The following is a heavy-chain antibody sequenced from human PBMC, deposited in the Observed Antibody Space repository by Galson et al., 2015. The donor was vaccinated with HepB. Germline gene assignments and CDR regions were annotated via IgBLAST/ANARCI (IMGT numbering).Heavy chain of an antibody. Sequence: SVKVSCKASGYTFTSYGISWVRQAPGQGLERMGWISAYNGNTNYAQKLQGRVTMTTDTSTSTAYMELRSLRSDDTAVYYCARGPNLAVAGIFDYWGQGTLVTVSS. CDR2: ISAYNGNT. J-gene: IGHJ4*02. D-gene: IGHD6-19*01. V-gene: IGHV1-18*04. CDR3: ARGPNLAVAGIFDY. CDR1: GYTFTSYG.